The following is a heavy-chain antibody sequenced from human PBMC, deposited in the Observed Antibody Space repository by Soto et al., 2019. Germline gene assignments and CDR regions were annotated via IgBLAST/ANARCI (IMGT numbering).Heavy chain of an antibody. V-gene: IGHV3-48*02. CDR1: GFTFSSYN. CDR2: ISSSSSAI. Sequence: GGSLRLSCAASGFTFSSYNMNWVRQAPGKGLEWVSYISSSSSAIYYADSVRGRFTISRDNAKNSLYLQMNSLRDEDTAVYYWARRAGDSPYYYGRDVGGQGTTVTVS. D-gene: IGHD2-21*02. CDR3: ARRAGDSPYYYGRDV. J-gene: IGHJ6*02.